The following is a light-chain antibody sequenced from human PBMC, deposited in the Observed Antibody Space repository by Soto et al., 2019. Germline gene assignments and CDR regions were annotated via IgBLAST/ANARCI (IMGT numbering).Light chain of an antibody. J-gene: IGKJ4*01. Sequence: DVVLTQTPRSLSVTPGQPASISCKSSQSLLYSDGRTYVYWYLQKPGQPPQLLIHEVSNRFSGVPDRISGSGSGTDFTLKISRVEGEDVGVYYCMKSIQLPITFGGGTNVEIK. CDR1: QSLLYSDGRTY. CDR2: EVS. CDR3: MKSIQLPIT. V-gene: IGKV2D-29*01.